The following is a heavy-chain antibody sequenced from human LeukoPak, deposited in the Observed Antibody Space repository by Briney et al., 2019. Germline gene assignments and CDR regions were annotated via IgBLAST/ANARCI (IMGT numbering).Heavy chain of an antibody. CDR2: ISSSGSTI. J-gene: IGHJ4*02. D-gene: IGHD3-10*01. Sequence: PGGSLRLSCAASGFTFSSYEMNWVRQAPGKGLEWVSYISSSGSTIYYADSVKGRFTISRDNAKNSLYLQMNSLRAEDTAVYYCARAAWYYYGSGSYYNALDYWGQGTLVTVSS. V-gene: IGHV3-48*03. CDR3: ARAAWYYYGSGSYYNALDY. CDR1: GFTFSSYE.